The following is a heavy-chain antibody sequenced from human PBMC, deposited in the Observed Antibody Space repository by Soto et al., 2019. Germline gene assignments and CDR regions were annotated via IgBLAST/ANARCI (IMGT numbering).Heavy chain of an antibody. Sequence: GGYLRLSCAASGFTFSSYGMHWVRQAPGKGLEWVAVISYDGSNKYYADSVKGRFTISRDNSKNTLYLQMNSLRAEDTAVYYCAKGWIERASDNYYYYVMSFRGQRTTVTV. J-gene: IGHJ6*02. D-gene: IGHD1-26*01. CDR1: GFTFSSYG. V-gene: IGHV3-30*18. CDR2: ISYDGSNK. CDR3: AKGWIERASDNYYYYVMSF.